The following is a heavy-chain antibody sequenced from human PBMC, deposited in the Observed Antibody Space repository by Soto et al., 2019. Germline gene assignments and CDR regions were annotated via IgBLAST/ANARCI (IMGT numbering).Heavy chain of an antibody. J-gene: IGHJ6*02. D-gene: IGHD1-26*01. Sequence: GGSLRLSCAASGFTFSSYSMNWVRQAPGKGLEWVSYISSSSSTIYYADSVKGRFTISRDNVKNSLYLQMNSLRDEDTAVYYCAREGSGSYYGVDYYYYGMDVWGQGTTVTVSS. CDR1: GFTFSSYS. CDR3: AREGSGSYYGVDYYYYGMDV. CDR2: ISSSSSTI. V-gene: IGHV3-48*02.